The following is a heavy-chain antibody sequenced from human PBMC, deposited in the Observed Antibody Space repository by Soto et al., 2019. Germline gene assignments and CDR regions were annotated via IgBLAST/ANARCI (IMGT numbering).Heavy chain of an antibody. D-gene: IGHD3-3*01. V-gene: IGHV3-74*01. J-gene: IGHJ5*02. CDR1: GFTFSSYW. CDR2: INSDGSST. CDR3: ARARHDFWSGDNNWFDP. Sequence: PGGSLRLSCAASGFTFSSYWMHWVRQAPGKGLVWVSRINSDGSSTSYADSVKGRFTISRDNAKNTLYLQMNSLRAEDTAVYYCARARHDFWSGDNNWFDPWGQGTLVTVSS.